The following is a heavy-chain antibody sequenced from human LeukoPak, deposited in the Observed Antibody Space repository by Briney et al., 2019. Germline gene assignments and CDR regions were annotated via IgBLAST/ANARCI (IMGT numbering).Heavy chain of an antibody. CDR2: IYYSGGT. CDR3: ARHGDRVLLWFGEIRNYYYYYGMDV. Sequence: PAETLSLTCTVSGGSISSYYWSWIRQPPGKGLEWIGYIYYSGGTNYTPSLKSRVTISADTSKNQFSLKLISVTAADTAVYYCARHGDRVLLWFGEIRNYYYYYGMDVWGQGTTVTVSS. V-gene: IGHV4-59*08. J-gene: IGHJ6*02. D-gene: IGHD3-10*01. CDR1: GGSISSYY.